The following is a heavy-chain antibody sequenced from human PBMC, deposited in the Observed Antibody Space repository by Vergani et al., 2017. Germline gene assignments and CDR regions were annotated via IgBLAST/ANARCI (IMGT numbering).Heavy chain of an antibody. CDR2: IYTSGST. CDR1: GGSISSSSYY. D-gene: IGHD3-3*01. CDR3: AREVERWLYYDFWSGPINWFDP. Sequence: QLQLQESGPGLVKPSETLSLTCTVSGGSISSSSYYWGWIRQPPGKGLEWIGSIYTSGSTNYNPSLKSRVTISVDTSKNQFSLKLSSVTAADTAVYYCAREVERWLYYDFWSGPINWFDPWGQGTLVTVSS. V-gene: IGHV4-39*07. J-gene: IGHJ5*02.